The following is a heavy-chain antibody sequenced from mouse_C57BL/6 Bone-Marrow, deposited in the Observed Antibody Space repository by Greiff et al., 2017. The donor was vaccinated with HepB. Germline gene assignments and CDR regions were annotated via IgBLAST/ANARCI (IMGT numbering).Heavy chain of an antibody. Sequence: EVQLVESGGGLVKPGGSLKLSCAASGFTFSDYGMHWVRQAPENGLEWVAYISSGSSTIYYADTVKGRFTISRDNAKNTLFLQMTSLRSEDTAMYYCARPMIRAWFAYWGQGTLVTVSA. CDR3: ARPMIRAWFAY. V-gene: IGHV5-17*01. J-gene: IGHJ3*01. D-gene: IGHD2-4*01. CDR1: GFTFSDYG. CDR2: ISSGSSTI.